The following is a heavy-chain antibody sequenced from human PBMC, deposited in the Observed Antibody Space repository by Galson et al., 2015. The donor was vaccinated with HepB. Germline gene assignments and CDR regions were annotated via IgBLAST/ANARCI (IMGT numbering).Heavy chain of an antibody. CDR2: IYYSGST. J-gene: IGHJ5*02. V-gene: IGHV4-39*07. CDR1: GGSISSSSYY. D-gene: IGHD3-3*01. Sequence: ETLSLTCTVSGGSISSSSYYWGWIRQPPGKGLEWIGSIYYSGSTYYNPSLKSRVTISVDTSKNQFSLKLSSVTAADTAVYYCASVERITIFGVVIIGFDPWGQGTLVTVSS. CDR3: ASVERITIFGVVIIGFDP.